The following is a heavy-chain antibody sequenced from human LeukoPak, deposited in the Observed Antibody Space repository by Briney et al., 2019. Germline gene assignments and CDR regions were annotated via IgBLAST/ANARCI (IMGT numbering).Heavy chain of an antibody. Sequence: GGSLRLSCATSGLTVNNNYMNWVRQAPGKGLEWVSALYIGGNTYYADSVRGRFTISRDNSKNTLYLQMNSLRAEDTAIYYCMTAAGYNFGQYWGQGTLVTVSS. CDR2: LYIGGNT. V-gene: IGHV3-53*01. D-gene: IGHD5-18*01. CDR1: GLTVNNNY. J-gene: IGHJ4*02. CDR3: MTAAGYNFGQY.